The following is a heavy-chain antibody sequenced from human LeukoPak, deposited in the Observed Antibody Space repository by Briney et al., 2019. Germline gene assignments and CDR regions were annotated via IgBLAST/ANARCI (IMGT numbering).Heavy chain of an antibody. CDR1: GYTFTGYY. CDR3: ARGGTPSGVVRGVVHVPGLDY. J-gene: IGHJ4*02. D-gene: IGHD3-10*01. CDR2: INPNSGGT. Sequence: GASVKVSCKASGYTFTGYYMHWVRQAPGQGLEWMGRINPNSGGTNYAQKFQGRVTMTRDTSISTAYMELSRLRSDDTAVYYCARGGTPSGVVRGVVHVPGLDYWGQGTLVTVSS. V-gene: IGHV1-2*06.